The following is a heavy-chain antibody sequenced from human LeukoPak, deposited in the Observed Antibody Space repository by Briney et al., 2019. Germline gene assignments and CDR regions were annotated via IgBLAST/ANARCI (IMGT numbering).Heavy chain of an antibody. D-gene: IGHD2-2*02. CDR2: FDPEDGET. CDR1: GYTFTSYG. Sequence: ASVKVSCKASGYTFTSYGISWVRQAPGKGLEWMGGFDPEDGETIYAQKFQGRVTMTEDTSTDTAYMELSSLRSEDTAVYYCATAILEIYRGRAFDIWGQGTMVTVSS. V-gene: IGHV1-24*01. J-gene: IGHJ3*02. CDR3: ATAILEIYRGRAFDI.